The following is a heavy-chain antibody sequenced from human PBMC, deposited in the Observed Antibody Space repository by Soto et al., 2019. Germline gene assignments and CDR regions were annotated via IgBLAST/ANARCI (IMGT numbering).Heavy chain of an antibody. D-gene: IGHD3-10*01. CDR1: GYTFTGYY. CDR3: AREGLSGDYYYYGMDV. V-gene: IGHV1-2*04. J-gene: IGHJ6*02. CDR2: INPNSGGT. Sequence: ASVKVSCKASGYTFTGYYMHWVRQAPGQGLEWMGWINPNSGGTNYAQKFQGWVTMTRDTSISTAYMELSRLRSDDTAVYYCAREGLSGDYYYYGMDVWGQGTTVTVSS.